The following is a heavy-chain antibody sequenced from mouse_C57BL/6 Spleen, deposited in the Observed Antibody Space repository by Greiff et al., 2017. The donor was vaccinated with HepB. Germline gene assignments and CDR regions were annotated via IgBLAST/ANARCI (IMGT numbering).Heavy chain of an antibody. CDR1: GYAFSSYW. D-gene: IGHD1-1*01. V-gene: IGHV1-80*01. CDR2: IYPGDGDT. CDR3: ARDDYGSSYGFAY. Sequence: VQGVESGAELVKPGASVKISCKASGYAFSSYWMNWVKQRPGKGLEWIGQIYPGDGDTNYNGKFKGKATLTADKSSSTAYMQLSSLTSEDSAVCSCARDDYGSSYGFAYWGQGTLVTVSA. J-gene: IGHJ3*01.